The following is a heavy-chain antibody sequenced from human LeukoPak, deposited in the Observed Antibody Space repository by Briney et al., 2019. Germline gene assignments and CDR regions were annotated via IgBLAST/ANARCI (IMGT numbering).Heavy chain of an antibody. Sequence: ASVKVSCKASGYTFTSYAMHWVRQAPGQRLEWMGWINAGNGNTKYSQKFQGRVTITRDTSASTAYMELSSLRSEDTAVYYCARDIVVVVAATTTYYYGMDVWGQGTMVTVSS. CDR3: ARDIVVVVAATTTYYYGMDV. V-gene: IGHV1-3*01. CDR1: GYTFTSYA. D-gene: IGHD2-15*01. J-gene: IGHJ6*02. CDR2: INAGNGNT.